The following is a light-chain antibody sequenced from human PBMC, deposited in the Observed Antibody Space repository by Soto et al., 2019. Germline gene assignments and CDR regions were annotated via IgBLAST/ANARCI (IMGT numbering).Light chain of an antibody. CDR1: SSNIGSNT. CDR2: SNN. J-gene: IGLJ3*02. CDR3: AAWDDSLNGGV. Sequence: QSVLTQPPSASGTPGQRVTISCSGSSSNIGSNTVNWYQHLPGTGPKLLIYSNNERPSGIPDRFSGSKSGTSASLAISGLQSEDEADYHCAAWDDSLNGGVFGGGTKLTVL. V-gene: IGLV1-44*01.